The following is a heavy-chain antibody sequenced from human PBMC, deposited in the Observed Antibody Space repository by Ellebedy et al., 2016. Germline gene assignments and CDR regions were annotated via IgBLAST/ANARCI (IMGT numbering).Heavy chain of an antibody. CDR3: VKSQYSNSSAGDH. V-gene: IGHV3-64D*06. CDR1: GFSFRSYA. CDR2: ISTRGDST. D-gene: IGHD6-6*01. J-gene: IGHJ5*02. Sequence: GESLKISCSASGFSFRSYAMHWVRQAPGKGLEYVSAISTRGDSTYNADSVKGRFTISRDNSKNTLYLQMGSLRAEDTAVYYCVKSQYSNSSAGDHWGQGTLVTVSS.